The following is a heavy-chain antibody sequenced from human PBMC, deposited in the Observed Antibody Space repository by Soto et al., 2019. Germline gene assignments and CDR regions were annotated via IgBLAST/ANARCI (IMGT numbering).Heavy chain of an antibody. CDR1: GFTFSSYA. J-gene: IGHJ4*02. CDR2: ISGSGGST. CDR3: AKVRNGDYIWGSHFDY. D-gene: IGHD3-16*01. Sequence: GGSLRLSCAASGFTFSSYAMSWVRQAPGKGLEWVSAISGSGGSTYYADSVKGRFTISRDNSKNTLYLQMNSLRAEDTAVYYCAKVRNGDYIWGSHFDYWGQGTLVTVSS. V-gene: IGHV3-23*01.